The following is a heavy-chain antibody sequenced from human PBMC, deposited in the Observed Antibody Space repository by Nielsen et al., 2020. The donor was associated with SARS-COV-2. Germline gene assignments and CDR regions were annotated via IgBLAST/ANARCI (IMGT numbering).Heavy chain of an antibody. CDR2: ISYDGSNK. D-gene: IGHD3-10*01. Sequence: GGSLRLSCAASGFTFSSYGMHWVRQAPGKGLEWVAVISYDGSNKYYADSVKGRFTISRDNSKNTLYLQMNSLRAEDTAVYYCAVYGSGVDYYGMDVWGQGTTVTVSS. V-gene: IGHV3-30*03. J-gene: IGHJ6*02. CDR1: GFTFSSYG. CDR3: AVYGSGVDYYGMDV.